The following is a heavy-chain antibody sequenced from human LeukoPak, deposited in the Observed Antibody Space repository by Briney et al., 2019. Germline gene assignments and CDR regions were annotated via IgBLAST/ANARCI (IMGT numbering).Heavy chain of an antibody. J-gene: IGHJ4*02. D-gene: IGHD3-16*01. CDR1: GFSFSAHW. CDR3: AKDKCGGASDH. Sequence: GGSLRLSCVASGFSFSAHWMHWVRQAPGKGLVWVAQIDGDATATNYAGSVKGRFTISRDNAKNTVHLQMSTLTAEDTAVYYCAKDKCGGASDHWGQGSLVTVSS. CDR2: IDGDATAT. V-gene: IGHV3-74*01.